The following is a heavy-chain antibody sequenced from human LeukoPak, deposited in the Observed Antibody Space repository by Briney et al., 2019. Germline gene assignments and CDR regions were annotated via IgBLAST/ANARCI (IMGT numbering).Heavy chain of an antibody. CDR1: GFTVSSNY. CDR3: ARVAGTSTFDY. D-gene: IGHD6-19*01. Sequence: GGSLRLSCAASGFTVSSNYMSWVRQAPGKGLEWVSLIYSGGSTYYADSVKGRFTISRDNSKNTLYLQMKSLKAEDTAVYYCARVAGTSTFDYWGQGTLVTVSS. CDR2: IYSGGST. J-gene: IGHJ4*02. V-gene: IGHV3-53*01.